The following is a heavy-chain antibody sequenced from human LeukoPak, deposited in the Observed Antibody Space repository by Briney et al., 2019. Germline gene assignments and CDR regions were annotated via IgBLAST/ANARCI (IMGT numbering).Heavy chain of an antibody. V-gene: IGHV3-49*03. CDR1: GFIFGDYA. CDR3: ARGGYSYEY. J-gene: IGHJ4*02. D-gene: IGHD5-18*01. Sequence: PGGSLRLSCTPSGFIFGDYAMSWFRQAPGKGLEWVGFIRTKAYGGTPAYAASVKGRFTISRDDSKSIAYLQMNSLKTEDTAVYYCARGGYSYEYWGQGTLVTVSS. CDR2: IRTKAYGGTP.